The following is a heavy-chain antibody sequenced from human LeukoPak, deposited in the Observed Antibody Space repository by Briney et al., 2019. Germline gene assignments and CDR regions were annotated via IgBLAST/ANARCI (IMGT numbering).Heavy chain of an antibody. CDR1: GFXXXSHG. CDR3: AKDRLTEAYGMEV. Sequence: XLXXXXSGFXXXSHGMHWVRQAPGKGLEWVAVIRNDGSHKYYGDSVKGRFTISRDNSKDTLYLQINSLRPEDTAVYYCAKDRLTEAYGMEVWGQGTTVTVSS. CDR2: IRNDGSHK. J-gene: IGHJ6*02. V-gene: IGHV3-30*18.